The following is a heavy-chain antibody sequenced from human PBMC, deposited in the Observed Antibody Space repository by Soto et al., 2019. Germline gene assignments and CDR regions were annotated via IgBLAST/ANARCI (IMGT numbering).Heavy chain of an antibody. Sequence: GESLKISCKGSGYSFTSYWIGWVRQMPGKGLEWMGIIYPGDSDTRYIPSFQGQVTISADKSISTAYLQWSSLKASDTAMYYGARHDTGCSTTSCLSAFDIWGQGTMVTVSS. CDR2: IYPGDSDT. CDR1: GYSFTSYW. CDR3: ARHDTGCSTTSCLSAFDI. D-gene: IGHD2-2*01. J-gene: IGHJ3*02. V-gene: IGHV5-51*01.